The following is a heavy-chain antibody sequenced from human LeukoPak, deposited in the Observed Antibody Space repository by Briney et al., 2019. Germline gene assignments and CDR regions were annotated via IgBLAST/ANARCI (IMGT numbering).Heavy chain of an antibody. Sequence: GGSLRLSCAASGFTFSSYGMHWVRQAPGKGLEWVAVIWYDGSNKYYADSVKGRFTISRDNSKNTLYLQMNSLRAEDTAVYYCARPGGSSGPPNYWGQGTLVTVSS. CDR1: GFTFSSYG. CDR3: ARPGGSSGPPNY. V-gene: IGHV3-33*01. D-gene: IGHD6-19*01. CDR2: IWYDGSNK. J-gene: IGHJ4*02.